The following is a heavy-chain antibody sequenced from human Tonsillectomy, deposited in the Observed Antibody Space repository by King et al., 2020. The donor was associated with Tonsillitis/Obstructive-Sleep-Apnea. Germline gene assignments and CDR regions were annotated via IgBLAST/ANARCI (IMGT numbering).Heavy chain of an antibody. Sequence: VQLVESGGAVVQPGRSLRLSCAASRFTFNSFPMHWVRQAPGKGLEWVAIISYGGTNKYYADSVRGRFTISRDNSKNTLYLQMNTLGVEDTAVYYCARGDHYYYYMDVWGKGTTVTVSS. J-gene: IGHJ6*03. CDR2: ISYGGTNK. CDR1: RFTFNSFP. CDR3: ARGDHYYYYMDV. D-gene: IGHD2-21*01. V-gene: IGHV3-30-3*01.